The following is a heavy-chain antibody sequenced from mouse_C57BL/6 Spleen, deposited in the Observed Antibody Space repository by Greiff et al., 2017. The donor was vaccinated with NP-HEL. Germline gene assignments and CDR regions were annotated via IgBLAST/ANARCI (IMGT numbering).Heavy chain of an antibody. Sequence: QVQLQQPGAELVKPGASVKLSCKASGYTFTSYWMHWVKQRPGRGLEWIGRIDPNSGGTKYNEKFKSKATLTVDKPSSTAYMQLGSLTSEDSAVYYCARDYYGSSYDWYFDVWGTGTTVTVSS. D-gene: IGHD1-1*01. J-gene: IGHJ1*03. CDR2: IDPNSGGT. CDR1: GYTFTSYW. V-gene: IGHV1-72*01. CDR3: ARDYYGSSYDWYFDV.